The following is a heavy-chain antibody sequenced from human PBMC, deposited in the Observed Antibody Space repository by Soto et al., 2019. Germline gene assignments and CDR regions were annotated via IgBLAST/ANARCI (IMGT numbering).Heavy chain of an antibody. V-gene: IGHV3-7*01. Sequence: GGSLRLSCAASGFTFSRYWMTWVRQAPGKGLEWVANIKQDGSEKYYVDSVKGRFTISRDNAKNSLYLQMNSLRVEETAVYYCARDGYYYGMAVWGQGTTVTVSS. CDR2: IKQDGSEK. J-gene: IGHJ6*02. CDR3: ARDGYYYGMAV. CDR1: GFTFSRYW.